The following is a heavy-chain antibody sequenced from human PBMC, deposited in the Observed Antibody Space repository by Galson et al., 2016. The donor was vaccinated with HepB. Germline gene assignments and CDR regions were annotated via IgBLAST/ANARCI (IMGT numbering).Heavy chain of an antibody. CDR3: ARMSGGNLRFDP. V-gene: IGHV4-31*03. J-gene: IGHJ5*02. Sequence: TLSLTCTVSGDSISSGGYYWSWIRQHPGGGLEWIGYRYSSGSTFYNPSLQSRVTVSVDTSTNQFSLSMSSVTAADTAVYYCARMSGGNLRFDPWGQGTLVTVSS. D-gene: IGHD4-23*01. CDR1: GDSISSGGYY. CDR2: RYSSGST.